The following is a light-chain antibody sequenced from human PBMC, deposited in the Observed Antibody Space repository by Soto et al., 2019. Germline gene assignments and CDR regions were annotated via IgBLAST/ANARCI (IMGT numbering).Light chain of an antibody. V-gene: IGKV3-11*01. J-gene: IGKJ1*01. CDR2: DAS. Sequence: EVVLTQSPATLSLSPWETATLSCRASHSVTTLLAWYQQKPGQAPRLLIQDASNRATGIPPRFSGSGSGTDFTLTISSREPDDFATDYCQHYKRYPWTFGQGTKVDIK. CDR3: QHYKRYPWT. CDR1: HSVTTL.